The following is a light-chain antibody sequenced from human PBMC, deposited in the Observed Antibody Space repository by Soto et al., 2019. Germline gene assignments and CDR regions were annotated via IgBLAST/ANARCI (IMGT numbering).Light chain of an antibody. V-gene: IGKV3-11*01. Sequence: EIVLTQSPATLSLSPGERATFSCRASQSVSSYLAWYQQKPGQAPRLLIYDASNRATGIPARFVGSGSGTDFTLTISSLEPEVFAVYYCQQRTNWPPYTFGQGTKLEIK. CDR2: DAS. CDR3: QQRTNWPPYT. CDR1: QSVSSY. J-gene: IGKJ2*01.